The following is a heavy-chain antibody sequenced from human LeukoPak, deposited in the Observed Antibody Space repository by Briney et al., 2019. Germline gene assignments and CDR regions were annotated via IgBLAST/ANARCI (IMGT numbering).Heavy chain of an antibody. V-gene: IGHV1-2*02. Sequence: ASVKVSCTASGYTFTGYYMHWVRQAPGQGLEWMGWINPNSGGTNYAQKFQGRVTMTRDTSISTAYMELSRLRSDDTAVYYCARDQGLAAAALYYMDVWGKGTTVTISS. D-gene: IGHD6-13*01. J-gene: IGHJ6*03. CDR1: GYTFTGYY. CDR3: ARDQGLAAAALYYMDV. CDR2: INPNSGGT.